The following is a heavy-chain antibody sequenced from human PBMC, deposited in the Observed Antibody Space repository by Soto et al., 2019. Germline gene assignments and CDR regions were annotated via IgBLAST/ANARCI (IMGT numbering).Heavy chain of an antibody. CDR1: GFTFSSYA. D-gene: IGHD2-2*01. CDR3: VSEQLLMATGWFDP. V-gene: IGHV3-23*01. CDR2: ISGSGGST. Sequence: GGSLRLSCAASGFTFSSYAMSWVRQAPGKGLEWVSAISGSGGSTYYADSVKGRFTISRDNSKNTLYLQMNSLRAEDTAVYYCVSEQLLMATGWFDPWGQGTLVTSPQ. J-gene: IGHJ5*02.